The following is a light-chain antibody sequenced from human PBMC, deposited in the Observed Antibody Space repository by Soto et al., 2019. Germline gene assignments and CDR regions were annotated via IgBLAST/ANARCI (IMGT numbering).Light chain of an antibody. CDR3: CSDAGSSTYV. CDR2: EVS. CDR1: SSDVGSYNL. V-gene: IGLV2-23*02. Sequence: QSVLTQPASVSGSPGQSITISCTGTSSDVGSYNLVSWYQQHPGKAPKLMIYEVSKRPSGVSNRFSGSKSGNTASLTISGLHAYDDAGYCCCSDAGSSTYVFGSETKVTVL. J-gene: IGLJ1*01.